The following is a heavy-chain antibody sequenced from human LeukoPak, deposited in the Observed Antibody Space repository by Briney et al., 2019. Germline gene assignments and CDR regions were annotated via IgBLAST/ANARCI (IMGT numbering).Heavy chain of an antibody. D-gene: IGHD2-21*02. CDR2: IYPGDYET. CDR1: GYSFSNYW. J-gene: IGHJ4*02. V-gene: IGHV5-51*01. Sequence: GESLKISCEGSGYSFSNYWIGWVRQMPGKGQEWMGIIYPGDYETRYSPSFQGLVTISVDKSISTAYLQWSSLKASDTAMYYCAIPPGYCGNDCSFDHWGQGTLVTVSS. CDR3: AIPPGYCGNDCSFDH.